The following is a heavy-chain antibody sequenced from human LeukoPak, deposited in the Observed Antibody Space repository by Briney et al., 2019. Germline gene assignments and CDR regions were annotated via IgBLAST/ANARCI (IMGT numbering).Heavy chain of an antibody. Sequence: SETLSLTCAVYRGSFSGYYWSWIRQPPGKGLERIGEINHSGSTNYNPSPKSRVTISVDTSKNQFSLKLSSVTAADTAVYYCARGPPRGIVVVPAAVGDYWGQGTLVTVSS. CDR2: INHSGST. V-gene: IGHV4-34*01. J-gene: IGHJ4*02. D-gene: IGHD2-2*01. CDR3: ARGPPRGIVVVPAAVGDY. CDR1: RGSFSGYY.